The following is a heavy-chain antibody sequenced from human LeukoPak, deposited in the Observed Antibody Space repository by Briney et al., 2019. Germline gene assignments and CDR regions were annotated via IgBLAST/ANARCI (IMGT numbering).Heavy chain of an antibody. J-gene: IGHJ3*02. CDR1: GYTFTSYG. V-gene: IGHV1-18*01. CDR3: ARSRINTYYYDSSGPGAFDI. CDR2: ISAYNGNT. D-gene: IGHD3-22*01. Sequence: EASVKVSCKASGYTFTSYGISWVRQAPGQGHEWMGWISAYNGNTNYAQKLQGRVTMTTDTSTSTAYMEVRSLRSDDTAVYYCARSRINTYYYDSSGPGAFDIWGRGTMVTVSS.